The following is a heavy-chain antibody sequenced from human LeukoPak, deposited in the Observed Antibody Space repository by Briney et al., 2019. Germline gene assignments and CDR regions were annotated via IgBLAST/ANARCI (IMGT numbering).Heavy chain of an antibody. Sequence: SETLSLTCTVSGGSLSSYYWSWIRQPPGKGLEWIGNTYYSGRTNYNPSLKSRVTMSVDTSKNQFSLKLSSVTAADTAVYYCARDRGTWNDDGFDYWGQGTLVTVSS. CDR2: TYYSGRT. CDR1: GGSLSSYY. V-gene: IGHV4-59*12. D-gene: IGHD1-1*01. J-gene: IGHJ4*02. CDR3: ARDRGTWNDDGFDY.